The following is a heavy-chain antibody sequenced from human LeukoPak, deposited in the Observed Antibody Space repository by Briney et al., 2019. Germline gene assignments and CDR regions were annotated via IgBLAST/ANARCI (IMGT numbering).Heavy chain of an antibody. CDR3: AKAGEVVGATWYFDY. Sequence: PGGSLRLSCAASGFTFSSYWMNWVRQAPGKGLVWVSRIASDGSSTTYADSVKGRFSISRDNAKNTLYLQMNSLRAEDTAVYYCAKAGEVVGATWYFDYWGQGTLVTVSS. CDR1: GFTFSSYW. CDR2: IASDGSST. J-gene: IGHJ4*02. V-gene: IGHV3-74*01. D-gene: IGHD1-26*01.